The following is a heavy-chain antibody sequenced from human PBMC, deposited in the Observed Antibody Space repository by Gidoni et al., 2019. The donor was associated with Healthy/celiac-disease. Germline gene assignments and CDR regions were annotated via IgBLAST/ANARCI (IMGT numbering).Heavy chain of an antibody. CDR3: ARALSTAAAGRGDY. CDR2: ISSSSSYI. CDR1: GFTFSSYS. D-gene: IGHD6-13*01. Sequence: EVQLVESGGGLVKPGGSLRLSCAASGFTFSSYSMNWVRQAPGKGLEWVSSISSSSSYIYYADSVKGRFTISRDNAKNSLYLQMNSLRAEDTAVYYCARALSTAAAGRGDYWGQGTLVTVSS. J-gene: IGHJ4*02. V-gene: IGHV3-21*01.